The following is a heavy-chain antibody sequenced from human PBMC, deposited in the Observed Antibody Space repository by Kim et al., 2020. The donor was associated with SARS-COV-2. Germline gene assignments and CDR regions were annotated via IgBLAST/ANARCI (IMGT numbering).Heavy chain of an antibody. D-gene: IGHD2-21*01. V-gene: IGHV1-8*01. J-gene: IGHJ5*02. CDR2: MNPNSGNT. CDR3: ARAYCGGDCYSDWFDP. CDR1: GYTFTSYD. Sequence: ASVKVSCKASGYTFTSYDINWVRQATGQGLEWMGWMNPNSGNTGYAQKFQGRVTMTRNTSISTAYMELSSLRSEDTAVYYCARAYCGGDCYSDWFDPWGQGTLVTVSS.